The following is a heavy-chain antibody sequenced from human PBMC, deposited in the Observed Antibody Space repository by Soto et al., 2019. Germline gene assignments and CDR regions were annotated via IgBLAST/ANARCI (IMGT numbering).Heavy chain of an antibody. Sequence: SETLSLTCTVSGGSISSYYWSWIRQPPGKGLEWIGYIYYSGSTNYNPSLKSRVTISVDTSKNQFSLKLSSVTAADTAVYYCATRAAVYDFWSGYYSYYYYREVWGKGTTVTASS. CDR1: GGSISSYY. CDR2: IYYSGST. V-gene: IGHV4-59*08. D-gene: IGHD3-3*01. CDR3: ATRAAVYDFWSGYYSYYYYREV. J-gene: IGHJ6*03.